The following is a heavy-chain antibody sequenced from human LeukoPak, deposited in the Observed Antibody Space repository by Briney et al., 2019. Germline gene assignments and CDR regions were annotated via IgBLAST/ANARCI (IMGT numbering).Heavy chain of an antibody. CDR3: ARTYYYYMDV. CDR2: IYHSGST. V-gene: IGHV4-4*02. Sequence: GSLRLSCAASGFTFSSYSMNWVRQPPGKGLEWIGEIYHSGSTNYNPSLKSRVTILVDKSKNQFSLNLNSVTAADTAVYYCARTYYYYMDVWGKGTTVTVS. J-gene: IGHJ6*03. CDR1: GFTFSSYSM.